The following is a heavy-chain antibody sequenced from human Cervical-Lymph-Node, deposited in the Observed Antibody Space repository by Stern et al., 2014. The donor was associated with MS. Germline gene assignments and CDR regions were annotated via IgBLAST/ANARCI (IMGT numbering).Heavy chain of an antibody. CDR1: GFTFSSYW. CDR2: IKEDGSET. V-gene: IGHV3-7*01. CDR3: ARGSDT. J-gene: IGHJ5*02. Sequence: EVQLVESGGGLVQPGGSLRLSCAASGFTFSSYWMNWVRQAPGKGLEWVANIKEDGSETYYGDSVKGRFTISRANAKNSLYLQMNSLRAEDTAVYYCARGSDTWGQGTLVTVSS. D-gene: IGHD2-15*01.